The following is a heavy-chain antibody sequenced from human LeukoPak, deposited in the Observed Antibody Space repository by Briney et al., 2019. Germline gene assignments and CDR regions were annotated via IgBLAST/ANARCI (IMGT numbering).Heavy chain of an antibody. Sequence: GGSLRLSCAASGLTFSIYAMSWVRQAPGKGLEWVSAISGGGGYTNYADSVKGRFTISRDNSKNTLYLQMNSLRAEDTALYYCAKTIVAAENNWFDPWGQGTLVTVSS. CDR2: ISGGGGYT. CDR3: AKTIVAAENNWFDP. D-gene: IGHD6-13*01. CDR1: GLTFSIYA. V-gene: IGHV3-23*01. J-gene: IGHJ5*02.